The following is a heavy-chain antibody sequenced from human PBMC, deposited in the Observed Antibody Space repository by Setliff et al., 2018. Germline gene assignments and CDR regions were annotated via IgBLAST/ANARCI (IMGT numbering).Heavy chain of an antibody. D-gene: IGHD3-22*01. J-gene: IGHJ3*02. Sequence: GESLKISCKGSGYNFTTYWIGWVRQMPGKGLEWMGIIHPGDSDTRYSPSFQGQVTISVDKSISTAYLQWSSLKASDTAMYYCASTDYDTSGYYYVADAFDIWGQGTMVTGSS. V-gene: IGHV5-51*01. CDR2: IHPGDSDT. CDR3: ASTDYDTSGYYYVADAFDI. CDR1: GYNFTTYW.